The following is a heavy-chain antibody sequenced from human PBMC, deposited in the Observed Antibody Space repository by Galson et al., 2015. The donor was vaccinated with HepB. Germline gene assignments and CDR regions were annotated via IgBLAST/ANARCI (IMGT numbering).Heavy chain of an antibody. CDR3: AAGQAWGARPYYYYYYYGMDV. CDR1: GFTFTSSA. D-gene: IGHD7-27*01. Sequence: SVKVSCKASGFTFTSSAMQWVRQARGQRLEWIGWIVVGSGNTNYAQKFQERVTITRDMSTSTAYMELSSLRSEDTAVYYCAAGQAWGARPYYYYYYYGMDVWGQGTTVTVSS. J-gene: IGHJ6*02. V-gene: IGHV1-58*02. CDR2: IVVGSGNT.